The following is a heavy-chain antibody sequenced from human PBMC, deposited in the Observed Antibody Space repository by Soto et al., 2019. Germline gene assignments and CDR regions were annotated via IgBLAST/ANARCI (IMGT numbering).Heavy chain of an antibody. V-gene: IGHV2-5*02. CDR2: IYWDDDK. Sequence: SGPTLVNPTQTLTLTCTFSGFSLSTSGAGVGWIRQPPGKALEWLALIYWDDDKRYSPSLKSRLTITKGTSKNQVVLKMTNMDSVDTATYYCARRPSGSYPWDYWGQGTLVTVSS. CDR3: ARRPSGSYPWDY. J-gene: IGHJ4*02. CDR1: GFSLSTSGAG. D-gene: IGHD1-26*01.